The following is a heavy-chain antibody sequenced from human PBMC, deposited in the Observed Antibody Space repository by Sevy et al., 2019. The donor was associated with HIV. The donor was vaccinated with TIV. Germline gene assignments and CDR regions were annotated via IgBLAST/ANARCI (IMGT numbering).Heavy chain of an antibody. CDR2: VYQSGTT. Sequence: SETLSLTCAVSGASITSYYWNWIRQSPGKGLEWIAYVYQSGTTSYNPSLKSRVSISLDTSRKQFSLTLYSVPAADTAIYYCARVRRRPPVVDSNWYFDVWGRGTLVTVSS. J-gene: IGHJ2*01. D-gene: IGHD3-22*01. V-gene: IGHV4-59*12. CDR1: GASITSYY. CDR3: ARVRRRPPVVDSNWYFDV.